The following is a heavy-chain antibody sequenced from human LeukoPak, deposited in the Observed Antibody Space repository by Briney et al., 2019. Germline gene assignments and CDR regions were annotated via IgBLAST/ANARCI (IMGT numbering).Heavy chain of an antibody. CDR2: INHSGST. D-gene: IGHD6-6*01. J-gene: IGHJ5*02. Sequence: MPSETLSLTCAVYGGSFSGYYWSWIRQPPGKGLEWIGEINHSGSTNYNPSLKSRVTISVDTSKNQFSLKLSSVTAADTAVYYCARAGLWGSSSSWGVGTNWFDPWGQGTLVTVSS. V-gene: IGHV4-34*01. CDR3: ARAGLWGSSSSWGVGTNWFDP. CDR1: GGSFSGYY.